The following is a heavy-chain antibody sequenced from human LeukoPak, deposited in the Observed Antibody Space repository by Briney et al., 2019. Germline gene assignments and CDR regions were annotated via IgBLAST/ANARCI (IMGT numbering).Heavy chain of an antibody. D-gene: IGHD3-22*01. CDR2: FDPEDGET. V-gene: IGHV1-24*01. Sequence: ASVKVSCKVSGYTLTELSMHWVRQAPGKGLEWMGGFDPEDGETIYAQKFQGRVTMTEDTSTDTAYMELSSLRSEDTAVYYCATYYDSSGYYYVGYFDYWGQGTLVTVSS. CDR1: GYTLTELS. CDR3: ATYYDSSGYYYVGYFDY. J-gene: IGHJ4*02.